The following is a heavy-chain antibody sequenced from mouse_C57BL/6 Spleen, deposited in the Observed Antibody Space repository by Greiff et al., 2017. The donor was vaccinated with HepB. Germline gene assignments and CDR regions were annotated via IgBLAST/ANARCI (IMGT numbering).Heavy chain of an antibody. Sequence: QVQLKQSGAELVMPGASVKLSCKASGYTFTSYWMHWVKQRPGQGLEWIGEIDPSDSYTNYNQKFKGKSTLTVDKSSSTAYMQLSSLTSEDSAVYYCARKTGSSYWYFDVWGTGTTVTVSS. J-gene: IGHJ1*03. CDR2: IDPSDSYT. V-gene: IGHV1-69*01. D-gene: IGHD1-1*01. CDR1: GYTFTSYW. CDR3: ARKTGSSYWYFDV.